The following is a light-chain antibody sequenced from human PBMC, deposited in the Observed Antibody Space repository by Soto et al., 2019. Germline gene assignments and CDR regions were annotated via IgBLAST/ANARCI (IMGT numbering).Light chain of an antibody. J-gene: IGKJ4*01. Sequence: EIVMTQSPATLSVSPGERATLSCRASQSVSSNLAWDQQKPGQAPRLLIYGASTRATGIPARFSGSGSGTEFTLTISSLQSEDFAVYYCQQYNNWPPTFGGGNKVEI. CDR1: QSVSSN. V-gene: IGKV3-15*01. CDR2: GAS. CDR3: QQYNNWPPT.